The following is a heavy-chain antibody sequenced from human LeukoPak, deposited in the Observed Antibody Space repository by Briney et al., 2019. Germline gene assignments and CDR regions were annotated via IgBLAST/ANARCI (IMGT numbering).Heavy chain of an antibody. CDR1: GFTFSSYA. CDR3: AKAIRGGFDY. V-gene: IGHV3-30-3*01. CDR2: ISYDGSNK. Sequence: RGSLRLSCAASGFTFSSYAMHWVRQAPGKGLEWVAVISYDGSNKYYADSVKGRFTISRDNSKNTLYLQMNSLRAEDTAVYYCAKAIRGGFDYWGQGTLVTVSS. D-gene: IGHD3-16*01. J-gene: IGHJ4*02.